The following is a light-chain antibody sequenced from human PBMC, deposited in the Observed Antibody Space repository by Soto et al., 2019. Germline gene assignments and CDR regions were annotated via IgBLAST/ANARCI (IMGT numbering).Light chain of an antibody. CDR3: QQYNNWPLT. CDR2: DAS. CDR1: QSISRT. J-gene: IGKJ4*01. Sequence: EIVLTQSPDSLSVSPFERATLSFRASQSISRTLAWYQQKSGQPPRLLIYDASTRATGFPARFSGSGSGTEFTLTISSLQSEDFAVYYCQQYNNWPLTFGGGTKVDIK. V-gene: IGKV3D-15*01.